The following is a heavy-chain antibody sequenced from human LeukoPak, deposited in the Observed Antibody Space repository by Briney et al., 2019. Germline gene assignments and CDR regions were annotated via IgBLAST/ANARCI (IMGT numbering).Heavy chain of an antibody. Sequence: SETLSPTCTVSGGSISSSSYYWGWIRQPPGKGLEWIGSIYYSGSTYYNPSLKSRVTISVDTFKNQFSLKLSSVTAADTAVYYCARTSGSRDYFDYWGQGTLVTVSS. CDR1: GGSISSSSYY. CDR3: ARTSGSRDYFDY. D-gene: IGHD1-26*01. J-gene: IGHJ4*02. CDR2: IYYSGST. V-gene: IGHV4-39*01.